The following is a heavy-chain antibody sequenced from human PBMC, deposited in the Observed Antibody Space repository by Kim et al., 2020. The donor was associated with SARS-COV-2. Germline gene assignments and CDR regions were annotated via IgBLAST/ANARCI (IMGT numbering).Heavy chain of an antibody. CDR1: GFTFSHYT. CDR2: IGARSENI. D-gene: IGHD3-22*01. Sequence: GGSLRLSCAASGFTFSHYTMNWVRQAPGKGLEWVSFIGARSENIHYADSVRGRFTISRDNANNSLFLQMNSLRDEDTAVYYCARDLAYYDKSDYLFDYWSQATLGSVSS. V-gene: IGHV3-48*02. CDR3: ARDLAYYDKSDYLFDY. J-gene: IGHJ4*02.